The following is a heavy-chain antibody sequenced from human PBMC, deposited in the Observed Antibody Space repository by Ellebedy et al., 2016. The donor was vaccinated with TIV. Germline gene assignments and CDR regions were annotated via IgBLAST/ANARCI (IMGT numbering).Heavy chain of an antibody. CDR3: ARFGGYCSGGSCYLPFDY. Sequence: PGGSLRLSCAASGFTFSSFAMGWVHQTPGKGLEGVSAISGRGGTTYYADSVKGRFTISRDNAKNSLYLQMNSLRAEDTAVYYCARFGGYCSGGSCYLPFDYWGQGTLVTVSS. V-gene: IGHV3-23*01. CDR1: GFTFSSFA. J-gene: IGHJ4*02. CDR2: ISGRGGTT. D-gene: IGHD2-15*01.